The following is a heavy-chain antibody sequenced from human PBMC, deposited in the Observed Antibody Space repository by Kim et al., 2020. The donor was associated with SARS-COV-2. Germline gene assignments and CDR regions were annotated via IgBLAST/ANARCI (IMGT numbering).Heavy chain of an antibody. Sequence: GGSLRLSCAASGITFSSCAMSWVRQAPGKGLEWVSTISGSGGSTYYADSVKGRFTISRDNSKNTLYLQMNSLRAEDTAVYYCAKVPSDSSGYSDAFDIWGQGTMVTVSS. V-gene: IGHV3-23*01. CDR2: ISGSGGST. CDR1: GITFSSCA. J-gene: IGHJ3*02. D-gene: IGHD3-22*01. CDR3: AKVPSDSSGYSDAFDI.